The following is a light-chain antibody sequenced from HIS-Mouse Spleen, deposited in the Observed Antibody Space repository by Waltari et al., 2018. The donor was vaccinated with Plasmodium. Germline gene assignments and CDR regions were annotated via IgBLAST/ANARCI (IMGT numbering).Light chain of an antibody. CDR1: SSDVGSYNL. V-gene: IGLV2-23*01. J-gene: IGLJ2*01. Sequence: QSALTQPASVSGSPGQSITISCTGTSSDVGSYNLVSWYQQHPGKAPNLMIYEGSKRPAGVSNRFSGAESGNTAALTFTWLHTEDETDYYCCSCAGSSACVVFGGGTKLYGL. CDR2: EGS. CDR3: CSCAGSSACVV.